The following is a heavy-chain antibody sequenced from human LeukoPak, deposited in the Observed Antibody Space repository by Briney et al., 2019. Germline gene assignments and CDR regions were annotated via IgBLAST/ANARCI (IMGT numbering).Heavy chain of an antibody. J-gene: IGHJ4*02. CDR3: ARVSPYYDFWSGYYTDY. V-gene: IGHV1-18*01. D-gene: IGHD3-3*01. Sequence: ASVKVSCKASGYTFTSYGISWVRQAPGQGLEWMGCISAYNGNTNYAQKLQGRVTMTTDTSTSTAYMELRSLRSDDTAVYYCARVSPYYDFWSGYYTDYWGQGTLVTVSS. CDR1: GYTFTSYG. CDR2: ISAYNGNT.